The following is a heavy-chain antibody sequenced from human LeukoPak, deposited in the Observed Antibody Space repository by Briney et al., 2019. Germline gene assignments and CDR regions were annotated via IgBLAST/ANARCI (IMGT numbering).Heavy chain of an antibody. CDR1: GFTFSNAY. D-gene: IGHD5-12*01. CDR3: TTERAGYDFDY. V-gene: IGHV3-15*01. CDR2: IKRKTDGGTA. Sequence: PGGSLRLSCAASGFTFSNAYMTWVRQAPGKGLEWVGRIKRKTDGGTAVYAAPVKGRFTISRDDSKNTLYLQMNSLKTEDTAVYYCTTERAGYDFDYWGQGTLVTVSS. J-gene: IGHJ4*02.